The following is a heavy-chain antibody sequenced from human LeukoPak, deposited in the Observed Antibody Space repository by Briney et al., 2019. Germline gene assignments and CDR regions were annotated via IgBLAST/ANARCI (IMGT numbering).Heavy chain of an antibody. D-gene: IGHD6-13*01. Sequence: SETLSLTCAVYGGSFSGYNWNWIRQSPGRGLEWIAELSHTGTTTYSPSLKSRVTISVDTSKNHFSLKLSSVTAADTAVYYCASRLRYSSSWSTNDYWGQGTLVTVSS. CDR2: LSHTGTT. V-gene: IGHV4-34*01. J-gene: IGHJ4*02. CDR3: ASRLRYSSSWSTNDY. CDR1: GGSFSGYN.